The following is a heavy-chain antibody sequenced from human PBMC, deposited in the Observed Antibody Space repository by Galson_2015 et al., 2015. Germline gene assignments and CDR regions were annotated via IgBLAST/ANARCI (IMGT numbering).Heavy chain of an antibody. D-gene: IGHD4-17*01. CDR1: GFTVSTNY. J-gene: IGHJ2*01. V-gene: IGHV3-53*01. CDR3: ARVPNGDSYWYFDL. Sequence: SLRLSCAASGFTVSTNYMTWVRQAPGQGLEWVSIISNSGSTYYADSVKGRFTISRDNSKNTLYLQMNSLSAEDTAVYYCARVPNGDSYWYFDLWGRGTLVTVSS. CDR2: ISNSGST.